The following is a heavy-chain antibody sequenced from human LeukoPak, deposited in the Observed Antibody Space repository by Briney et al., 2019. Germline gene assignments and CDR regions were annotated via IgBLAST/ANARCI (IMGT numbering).Heavy chain of an antibody. Sequence: ASVKVSCKASGYTFTSYDISWVRPAPGQGLEWMGWISVYNGNTKYAQKLQGRVTMTTDTSTSTAYMELRSLRSDDTAVYYCARDWNVMDVWGQGTTVTVSS. D-gene: IGHD1-1*01. CDR2: ISVYNGNT. CDR1: GYTFTSYD. V-gene: IGHV1-18*01. CDR3: ARDWNVMDV. J-gene: IGHJ6*02.